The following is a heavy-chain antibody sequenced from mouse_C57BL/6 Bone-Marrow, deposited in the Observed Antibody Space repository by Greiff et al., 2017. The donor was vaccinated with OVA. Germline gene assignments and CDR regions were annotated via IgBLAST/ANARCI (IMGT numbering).Heavy chain of an antibody. CDR1: GYTFTDYY. Sequence: VQLQQSGAELVRPGASVKLSCKASGYTFTDYYINWVKQRPGQGLEWIARIYPGSGNTYYNEKFKGKATLTAEKSSSTAYMQLSSLTSEDSAVYFCAVYSNYVAMDYWGQGTSVTVSS. CDR3: AVYSNYVAMDY. V-gene: IGHV1-76*01. CDR2: IYPGSGNT. D-gene: IGHD2-5*01. J-gene: IGHJ4*01.